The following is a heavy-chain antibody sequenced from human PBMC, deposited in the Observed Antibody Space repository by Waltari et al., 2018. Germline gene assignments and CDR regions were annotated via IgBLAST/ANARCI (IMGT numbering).Heavy chain of an antibody. CDR1: GLSLSTSGVG. J-gene: IGHJ5*02. CDR3: PPLSAATGWFDP. V-gene: IGHV2-5*01. D-gene: IGHD2-15*01. CDR2: IYWNDVK. Sequence: QITLKESGPTLVKHTQTLQLTCPFSGLSLSTSGVGVDWIRQTPGKALEWLALIYWNDVKRYSPSLNSSLTITKDTSKNQVVLTMTNMYPVDTATYYCPPLSAATGWFDPWGQGTLVTVSS.